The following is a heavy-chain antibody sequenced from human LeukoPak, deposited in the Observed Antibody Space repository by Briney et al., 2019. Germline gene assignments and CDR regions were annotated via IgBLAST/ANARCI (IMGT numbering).Heavy chain of an antibody. CDR2: ISSSGSTI. J-gene: IGHJ4*02. V-gene: IGHV3-48*03. D-gene: IGHD6-6*01. CDR1: GFTFSSYE. Sequence: GGSLRLSCAASGFTFSSYEMNWVRQAPGKGLEWVSYISSSGSTIYYADSVKGRFTIPRDNAKNSLYLQMNSLRAEDTAVYYCARDSYSSSWDYWGQGTLVTVSS. CDR3: ARDSYSSSWDY.